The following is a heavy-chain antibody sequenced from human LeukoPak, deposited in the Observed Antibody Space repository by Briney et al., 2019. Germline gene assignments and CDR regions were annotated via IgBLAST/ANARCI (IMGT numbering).Heavy chain of an antibody. CDR2: IKKDGSEK. CDR1: GFTFSSYW. CDR3: ARDLSGVTGYTYGRGIDY. J-gene: IGHJ4*02. Sequence: GGSLRLSCAASGFTFSSYWMSWVRQAPGKGLEWVANIKKDGSEKYYVDSVKGRFTIPRDNAKTSLYLQMNSLRVEDTAVYYCARDLSGVTGYTYGRGIDYWGQGTLVTVSS. V-gene: IGHV3-7*01. D-gene: IGHD5-18*01.